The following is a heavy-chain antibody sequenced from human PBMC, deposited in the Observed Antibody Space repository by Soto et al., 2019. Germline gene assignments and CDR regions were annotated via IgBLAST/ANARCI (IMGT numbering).Heavy chain of an antibody. CDR3: AKVQAEYYYDSRPRYLAGFDI. Sequence: EVQLLESGGGLVQPGGSLRLSCAASGFTFSSYAMSWVRQAPGKGLEWVSAISGSGGSTYYADSVKGRFTISRDNSKNTLYLQMNSLRAEDTAVYYCAKVQAEYYYDSRPRYLAGFDIWGQGTMVTVSS. CDR2: ISGSGGST. D-gene: IGHD3-22*01. V-gene: IGHV3-23*01. J-gene: IGHJ3*02. CDR1: GFTFSSYA.